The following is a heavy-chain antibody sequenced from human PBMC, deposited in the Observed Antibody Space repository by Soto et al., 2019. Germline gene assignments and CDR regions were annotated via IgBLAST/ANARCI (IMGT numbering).Heavy chain of an antibody. Sequence: SETLSLTCAVSGGSISSGGYSWSWIRQPPGKGLEWIGYIYHSGSTYYNPSLKSRVTISVDRSKNQFSLKLSSVTAADTAVYYCASGTYYDFWSGYFDYWGQGTLVTVSS. CDR3: ASGTYYDFWSGYFDY. CDR2: IYHSGST. J-gene: IGHJ4*02. V-gene: IGHV4-30-2*01. D-gene: IGHD3-3*01. CDR1: GGSISSGGYS.